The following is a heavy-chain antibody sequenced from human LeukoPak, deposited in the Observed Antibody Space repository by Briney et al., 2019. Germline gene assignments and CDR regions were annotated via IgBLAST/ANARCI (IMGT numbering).Heavy chain of an antibody. V-gene: IGHV4-61*02. CDR2: IYTSGST. D-gene: IGHD3-22*01. J-gene: IGHJ4*02. Sequence: SETLSLTCTVSGGSLSSGSYYWRWIRQPAGTGLEWIGRIYTSGSTNYNPSLKSRVTISVDTSKNQFSLKLSSVTAADTAVYYCARVTTGGYYNCWGQGTPVTVSS. CDR3: ARVTTGGYYNC. CDR1: GGSLSSGSYY.